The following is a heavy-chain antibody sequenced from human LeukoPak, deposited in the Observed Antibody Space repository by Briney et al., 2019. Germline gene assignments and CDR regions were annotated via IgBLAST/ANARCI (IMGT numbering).Heavy chain of an antibody. CDR2: FDPEDGET. CDR1: GYTLTQLS. Sequence: ASVKVSCKVSGYTLTQLSIHWVLHAPGKGLEGMGGFDPEDGETLYAQNFQDRFTMTEATSTDTAYMELSRLRSDDTAMYYCATDQRGAGLGFRYGSGSFNGLDVWGQGTTVTVSS. J-gene: IGHJ6*02. V-gene: IGHV1-24*01. D-gene: IGHD3-10*01. CDR3: ATDQRGAGLGFRYGSGSFNGLDV.